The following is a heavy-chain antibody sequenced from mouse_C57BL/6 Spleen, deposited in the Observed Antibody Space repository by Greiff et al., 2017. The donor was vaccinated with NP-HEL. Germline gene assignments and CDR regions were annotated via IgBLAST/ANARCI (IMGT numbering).Heavy chain of an antibody. V-gene: IGHV5-9*01. J-gene: IGHJ4*01. Sequence: EVKLVESGGGLVKPGGSLKLSCAASGFTFSSYTMSWVRQTPEKRLEWVATISGGGGHTYYPDSVKGRFTISRDNAKNTLYLQMSSLRSEDTALYYCARPLTTVVADYYATDYWGQGTSVTVSS. CDR2: ISGGGGHT. CDR1: GFTFSSYT. CDR3: ARPLTTVVADYYATDY. D-gene: IGHD1-1*01.